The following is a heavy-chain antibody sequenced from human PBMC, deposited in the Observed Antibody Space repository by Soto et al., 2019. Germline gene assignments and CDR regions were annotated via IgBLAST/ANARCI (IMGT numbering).Heavy chain of an antibody. J-gene: IGHJ6*02. D-gene: IGHD3-10*01. CDR3: ARQLMAYGMDV. CDR1: GYSFSSYW. V-gene: IGHV5-51*01. Sequence: GESLKISCRGSGYSFSSYWIGWVRQMPGKGLEWMGIIYPADSETRYSPSFQGQVTISADKSISTAYLQWSSLKASDTAMYYCARQLMAYGMDVRGQGTTVTVSS. CDR2: IYPADSET.